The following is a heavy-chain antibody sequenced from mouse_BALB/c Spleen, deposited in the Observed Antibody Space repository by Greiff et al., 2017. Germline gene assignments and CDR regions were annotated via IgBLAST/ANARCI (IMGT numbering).Heavy chain of an antibody. CDR1: GYTFTSYV. V-gene: IGHV1-14*01. J-gene: IGHJ1*01. CDR3: AATVEAYWYFDV. Sequence: EVKLMESGPELVKPGASVKMSCKASGYTFTSYVMHWVKQKPGQGLEWIGYINPYNDGTKYNEKFKGKATLTSDKSSSTAYMELSSLTSEDSAVYYCAATVEAYWYFDVWGAGTTVTVSS. CDR2: INPYNDGT. D-gene: IGHD1-1*01.